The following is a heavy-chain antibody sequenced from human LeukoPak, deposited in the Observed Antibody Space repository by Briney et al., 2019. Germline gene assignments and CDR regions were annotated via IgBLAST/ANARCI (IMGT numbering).Heavy chain of an antibody. V-gene: IGHV1-69*13. CDR1: GGTFSSYA. CDR3: ARDPVSGGNSDFNWFDP. D-gene: IGHD4-23*01. J-gene: IGHJ5*02. Sequence: GASVKVSCKASGGTFSSYAISWVRQAPGQGLEWMGGIIPIFGTANYAQKFQGRVTITADESTSTAYMELSSLRSEDTAVYYCARDPVSGGNSDFNWFDPWGQGTLVTVSS. CDR2: IIPIFGTA.